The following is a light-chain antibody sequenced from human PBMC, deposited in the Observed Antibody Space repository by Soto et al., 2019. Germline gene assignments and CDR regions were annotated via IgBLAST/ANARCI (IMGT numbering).Light chain of an antibody. CDR2: DAS. CDR3: QQRSNWRLT. CDR1: QSVSSY. J-gene: IGKJ4*01. Sequence: EIVLTQSPATLSLSPGGRATLSCRGSQSVSSYLACYQQKPGQAPRLLIYDASNRATGIPARFSGSGSGTDFTLTISSLEPEDFAVYYCQQRSNWRLTFGGGTKVEIK. V-gene: IGKV3-11*01.